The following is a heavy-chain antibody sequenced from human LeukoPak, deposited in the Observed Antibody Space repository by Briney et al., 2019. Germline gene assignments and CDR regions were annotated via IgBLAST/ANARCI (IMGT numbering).Heavy chain of an antibody. J-gene: IGHJ3*02. Sequence: SETLSLTCTVSGGSISSYYWSWIRQPAGKGLEWIGRIYTSGSTNYNPSLKSRITMSVDTSKNQFSLKLSSVTAADTAVYYCARATYYYDSSGYRVDAFDIWGQGTMVTVSS. D-gene: IGHD3-22*01. V-gene: IGHV4-4*07. CDR2: IYTSGST. CDR1: GGSISSYY. CDR3: ARATYYYDSSGYRVDAFDI.